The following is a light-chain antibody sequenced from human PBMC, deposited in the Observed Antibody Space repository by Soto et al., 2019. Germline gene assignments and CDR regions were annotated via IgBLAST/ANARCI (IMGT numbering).Light chain of an antibody. V-gene: IGKV3-20*01. J-gene: IGKJ1*01. Sequence: EIVLTQSPGTLSLSPGERATLSCRASQSVSSSFLAWYQQKPGQAPRLLIYGASSRATGIPDRFSGSGSGTDCTLTISRLEPEDCAVYYCQQYDNSPWTFGQGTKVEIK. CDR3: QQYDNSPWT. CDR1: QSVSSSF. CDR2: GAS.